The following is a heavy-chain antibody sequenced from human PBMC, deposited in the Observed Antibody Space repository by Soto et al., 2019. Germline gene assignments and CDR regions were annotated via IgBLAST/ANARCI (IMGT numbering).Heavy chain of an antibody. J-gene: IGHJ4*02. D-gene: IGHD6-19*01. CDR3: ARTGYSSGWSEDYFDY. CDR2: IYYSGST. CDR1: GGSISSGDYY. V-gene: IGHV4-30-4*01. Sequence: SETLSLTCTVSGGSISSGDYYWSWIRQPPGKGLEWIGYIYYSGSTYYNPSLKSRVTISVDTSKNQFSLKLSSVTAADTAVYYCARTGYSSGWSEDYFDYWGQGTLVTVSS.